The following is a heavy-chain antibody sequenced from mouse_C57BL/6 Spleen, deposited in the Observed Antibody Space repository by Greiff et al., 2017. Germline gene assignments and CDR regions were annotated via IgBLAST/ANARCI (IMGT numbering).Heavy chain of an antibody. V-gene: IGHV1-50*01. D-gene: IGHD4-1*01. J-gene: IGHJ2*01. Sequence: QVQLKESGAELVKPGASVKLSCKASGYTFTSYWMQWVKQRPGQGLEWIGEIDPSDSYTNYNPKFKGKATLTVDTSSSTAYMQLSSLTSEDSAVYYCARWALTGFDYWGQGTTLTVSS. CDR3: ARWALTGFDY. CDR1: GYTFTSYW. CDR2: IDPSDSYT.